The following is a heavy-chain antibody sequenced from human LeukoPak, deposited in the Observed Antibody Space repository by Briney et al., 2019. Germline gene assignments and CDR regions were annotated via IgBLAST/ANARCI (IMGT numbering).Heavy chain of an antibody. CDR2: IRTSSHI. Sequence: GGSLRLSCAASGFSFSSYSMNWVRQAPGKGLEWVLYIRTSSHIYYAASVKGRFTISRDNAKNSLYLQMNSLRDEDTAVYYCARDSGYGFDIWGQGTKVTVSS. CDR3: ARDSGYGFDI. V-gene: IGHV3-48*02. J-gene: IGHJ3*02. CDR1: GFSFSSYS. D-gene: IGHD3-22*01.